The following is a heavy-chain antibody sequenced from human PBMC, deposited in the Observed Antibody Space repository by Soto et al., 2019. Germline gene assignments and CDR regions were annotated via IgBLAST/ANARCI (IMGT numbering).Heavy chain of an antibody. Sequence: LVESGGGVVQPGRSQRLSCAASGFTFSRNAMHWVRQGPGKGLEWVAVISYDGKDKYYADSVKGRFTISRDNSKNMLYLQMNNLRPEDTAVYYCAKDKSFVSFGRSFANWGQGTQVTVSS. D-gene: IGHD3-10*01. V-gene: IGHV3-30*18. CDR2: ISYDGKDK. CDR1: GFTFSRNA. CDR3: AKDKSFVSFGRSFAN. J-gene: IGHJ4*02.